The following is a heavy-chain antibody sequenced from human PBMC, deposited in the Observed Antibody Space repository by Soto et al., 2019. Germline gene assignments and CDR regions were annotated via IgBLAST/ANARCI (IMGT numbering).Heavy chain of an antibody. CDR1: GGSISSYF. CDR2: IYYTGST. CDR3: ANFNGYFDL. Sequence: QVQLQESGPGLVKPSKTLSLTCTVSGGSISSYFWSWIRQPPGKGLEWIGYIYYTGSTNYNPSLKSRVTISVDTSNNQFSLQLSSVTAADTAVYYCANFNGYFDLWGRGTLVTVSS. J-gene: IGHJ2*01. V-gene: IGHV4-59*01.